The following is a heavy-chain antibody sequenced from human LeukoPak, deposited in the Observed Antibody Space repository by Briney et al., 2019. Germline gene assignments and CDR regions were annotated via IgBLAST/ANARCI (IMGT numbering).Heavy chain of an antibody. J-gene: IGHJ6*03. CDR3: ARQKRFLEWLLLNYYMDV. CDR2: VYYSVRT. CDR1: GGSISSSFYF. V-gene: IGHV4-39*01. D-gene: IGHD3-3*01. Sequence: KTSETLSLTCTVSGGSISSSFYFCGWIRQPPGKGLEWIGSVYYSVRTYYNPSLKSRATISVDTSKNQFSLKLSSVTAADTAVYYCARQKRFLEWLLLNYYMDVWGKGTTVTVSS.